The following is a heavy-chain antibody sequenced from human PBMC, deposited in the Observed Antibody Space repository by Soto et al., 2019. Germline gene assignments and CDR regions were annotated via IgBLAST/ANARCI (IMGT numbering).Heavy chain of an antibody. CDR1: GGSISSYY. V-gene: IGHV4-59*08. CDR3: ARQRYCSGGSCYNKVLGY. Sequence: PSETLSLTCTVSGGSISSYYWSWIRQPPGKGLEWIGYIYYSGSTNYNPSLKSRVTISVDTPKNQFSLKLSSVTAADTAVYYCARQRYCSGGSCYNKVLGYWGQGTLVTVSS. D-gene: IGHD2-15*01. J-gene: IGHJ4*02. CDR2: IYYSGST.